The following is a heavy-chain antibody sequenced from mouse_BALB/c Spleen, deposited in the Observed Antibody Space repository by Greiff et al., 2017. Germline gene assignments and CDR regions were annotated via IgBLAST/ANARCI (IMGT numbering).Heavy chain of an antibody. J-gene: IGHJ2*01. Sequence: EVKLVESGGGLVQPGGSLKLSCATSGFTFTDYYMSWVRQPPGKALEWLGIIRNKANGYKTEYSASVKGRFTISRDNSQSILYHQMNNLRAEDSATYYCARDMRGSYACAYWGQGTTLTVSA. CDR1: GFTFTDYY. D-gene: IGHD1-1*02. CDR3: ARDMRGSYACAY. CDR2: IRNKANGYKT. V-gene: IGHV7-3*02.